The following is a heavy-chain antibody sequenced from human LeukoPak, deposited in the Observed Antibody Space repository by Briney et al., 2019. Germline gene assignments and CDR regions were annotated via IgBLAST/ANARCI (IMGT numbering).Heavy chain of an antibody. J-gene: IGHJ4*02. CDR1: GYTFTGYY. Sequence: ASVKVSCKASGYTFTGYYMHWVRQAPGQGLEWMGWINPNSGGTNYAQKFQGRVTMTRDTSISTAYMELSRLRSDDTAVYYCARVPIFGVVREDYWGQGTLVTVS. CDR2: INPNSGGT. D-gene: IGHD3-3*01. CDR3: ARVPIFGVVREDY. V-gene: IGHV1-2*02.